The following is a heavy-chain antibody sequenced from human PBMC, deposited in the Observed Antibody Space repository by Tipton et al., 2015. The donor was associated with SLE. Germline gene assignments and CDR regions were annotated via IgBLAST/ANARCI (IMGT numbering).Heavy chain of an antibody. CDR3: ARVRYDFWSGYFDY. V-gene: IGHV4-4*07. CDR1: GGSISSYY. Sequence: TLSLTCTVSGGSISSYYWSWIRQPAGGGLEWIGRIYTNENTNYNPSPKSRVTISVDTSKKQFSLKLSSVTAADTAVYYCARVRYDFWSGYFDYWGQGTLVTVSS. D-gene: IGHD3-3*01. CDR2: IYTNENT. J-gene: IGHJ4*02.